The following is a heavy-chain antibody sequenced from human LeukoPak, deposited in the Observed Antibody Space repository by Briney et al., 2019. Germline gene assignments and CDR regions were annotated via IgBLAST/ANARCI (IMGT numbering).Heavy chain of an antibody. V-gene: IGHV1-18*01. D-gene: IGHD3-10*01. CDR3: VRDTMVRGVNKKYGMDV. J-gene: IGHJ6*02. Sequence: SVKVSCKASGYTFTSYGISWVRQAPGQGLEWMGWISAYNGNTNYAQKLQGRVTMTTDTSTSTAYMELRSLRSDDTAVYYCVRDTMVRGVNKKYGMDVWGQGTTVTVSS. CDR2: ISAYNGNT. CDR1: GYTFTSYG.